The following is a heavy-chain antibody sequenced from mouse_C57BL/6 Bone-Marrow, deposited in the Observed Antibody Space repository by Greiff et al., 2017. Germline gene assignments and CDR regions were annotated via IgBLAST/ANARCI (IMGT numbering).Heavy chain of an antibody. J-gene: IGHJ1*03. CDR2: ISDGGSYT. V-gene: IGHV5-4*03. Sequence: EVKLVESGGGLVKPGGSLKLSCAASGFTFSSYAMSWVRQTPEKRLAWVATISDGGSYTYYPDNVKGRFTISRDNAKNNLYLQMSHLKSEDTAMYYCARYYYGSSRWYFDVWGTETTVTVSS. CDR1: GFTFSSYA. D-gene: IGHD1-1*01. CDR3: ARYYYGSSRWYFDV.